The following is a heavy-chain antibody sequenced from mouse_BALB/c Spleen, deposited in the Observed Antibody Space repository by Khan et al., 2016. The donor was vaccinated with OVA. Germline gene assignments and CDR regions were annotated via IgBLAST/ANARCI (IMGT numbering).Heavy chain of an antibody. CDR1: GYTFTTAG. CDR2: INTHSGVP. J-gene: IGHJ4*01. D-gene: IGHD2-14*01. V-gene: IGHV9-4*02. Sequence: QMQLVQSGPELKKPGETVRISCKASGYTFTTAGMQWVQKMPGKGLKWIGWINTHSGVPKYAEDFKGRFAFSLETSASTAYLQITNLKNEDTATYFCARGGAAYYRNDGGAMEYWGQGTSVTVSS. CDR3: ARGGAAYYRNDGGAMEY.